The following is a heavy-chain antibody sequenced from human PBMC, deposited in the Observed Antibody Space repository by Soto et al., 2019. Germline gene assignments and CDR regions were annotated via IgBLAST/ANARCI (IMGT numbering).Heavy chain of an antibody. CDR1: GFTFSSYA. Sequence: EVQLLESGGGLVRPGGSLRLSCAASGFTFSSYAMTCVRQAPGKGLEWVSGVSGTGGSAYYADCVKGRFTISRDKCTNTLYLHMNSLRAEDTAVYYCARGSAYSDYDLEYWGQGTLVTVSS. CDR3: ARGSAYSDYDLEY. D-gene: IGHD4-17*01. CDR2: VSGTGGSA. V-gene: IGHV3-23*01. J-gene: IGHJ4*02.